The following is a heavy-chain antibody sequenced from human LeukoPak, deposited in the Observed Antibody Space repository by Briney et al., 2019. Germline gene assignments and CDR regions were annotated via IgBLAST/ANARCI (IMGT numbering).Heavy chain of an antibody. D-gene: IGHD5-12*01. Sequence: QPGGSLRLSCAASGFTFSSHYMHWVRQVPGKALEWVSRNTRDGKNIIDEDSVRGRFSISRDTAENSLHLQMNTLRTEDTALYFCARDAWRRAFNYGMDVWGQGTTVAASS. J-gene: IGHJ6*02. V-gene: IGHV3-74*01. CDR3: ARDAWRRAFNYGMDV. CDR2: NTRDGKNI. CDR1: GFTFSSHY.